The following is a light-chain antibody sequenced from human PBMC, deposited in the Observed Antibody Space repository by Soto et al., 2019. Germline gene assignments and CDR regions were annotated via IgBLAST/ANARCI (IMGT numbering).Light chain of an antibody. CDR2: GAS. CDR3: QQYDRSLYT. Sequence: EIVLTQSPGTLSLSPGERATLSCRASQRVTTRYLAWYQQKPGQAPRLLIYGASSRATDIPDRFSGSGSGTDFTLTISRLEPEDFAVYYCQQYDRSLYTFGQGTKLEIK. J-gene: IGKJ2*01. V-gene: IGKV3-20*01. CDR1: QRVTTRY.